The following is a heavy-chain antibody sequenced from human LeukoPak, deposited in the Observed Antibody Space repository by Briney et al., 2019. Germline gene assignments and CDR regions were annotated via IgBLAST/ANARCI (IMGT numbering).Heavy chain of an antibody. CDR1: GFILNEYA. Sequence: PGGSLRLSCAASGFILNEYAMHWVRQAPGKGLEWVSGISWNSGSIGYADSVKGRFTISRDNAKNSLYLQMNSLRAEDTALYYCAKVFGSYYVFGYFDYWGQGTLVTVSS. CDR3: AKVFGSYYVFGYFDY. V-gene: IGHV3-9*01. CDR2: ISWNSGSI. J-gene: IGHJ4*02. D-gene: IGHD1-26*01.